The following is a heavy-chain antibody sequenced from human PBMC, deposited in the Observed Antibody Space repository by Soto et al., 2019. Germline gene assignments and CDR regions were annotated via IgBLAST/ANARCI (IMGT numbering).Heavy chain of an antibody. V-gene: IGHV4-34*01. D-gene: IGHD1-1*01. CDR2: INHSGST. Sequence: QVQLQQWGAGLLKPSETLSLTCAVYGGSFSGYYWSWIRQPPGKGLEWIGEINHSGSTNYNPSLKSRVTISVDTSKNQFSLKLSSVTAADTAVYYCARGSMGAWKMVDYWGQGTLVNVSS. CDR3: ARGSMGAWKMVDY. CDR1: GGSFSGYY. J-gene: IGHJ4*02.